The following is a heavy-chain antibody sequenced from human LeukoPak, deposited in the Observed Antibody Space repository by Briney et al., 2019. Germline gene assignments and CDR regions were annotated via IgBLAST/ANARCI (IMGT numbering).Heavy chain of an antibody. D-gene: IGHD1-14*01. CDR2: INPDSGGT. Sequence: ASVTVSCKASGYTFTSYYMHWVRQAPGQGLEWMGWINPDSGGTKYAQKFQDRVTMTSDTSISTAYMELSRLRSDDTAVYYCARDHLLFRQPPNWFDPWGQGTLVTVSS. V-gene: IGHV1-2*02. CDR1: GYTFTSYY. J-gene: IGHJ5*02. CDR3: ARDHLLFRQPPNWFDP.